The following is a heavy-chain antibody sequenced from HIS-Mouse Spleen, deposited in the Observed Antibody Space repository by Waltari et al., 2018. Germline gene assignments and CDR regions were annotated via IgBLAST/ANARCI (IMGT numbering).Heavy chain of an antibody. CDR2: ISAYNGNT. CDR1: GYTFTSYG. D-gene: IGHD3-3*01. CDR3: ARSESRFLEWLDWFDP. J-gene: IGHJ5*02. Sequence: QVQLVQSGAEVKKPGASVKVSCKASGYTFTSYGISWVQQAPGQGLEWMGWISAYNGNTNYAQKLQGRVTMTTDTSTSTAYMELRSLRSDDTAVYYCARSESRFLEWLDWFDPWGQGTLVTVSS. V-gene: IGHV1-18*01.